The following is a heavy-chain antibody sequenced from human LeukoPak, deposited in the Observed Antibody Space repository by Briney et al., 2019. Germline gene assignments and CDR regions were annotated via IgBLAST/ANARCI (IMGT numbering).Heavy chain of an antibody. D-gene: IGHD6-13*01. V-gene: IGHV3-30-3*01. CDR1: GFTFSNHA. J-gene: IGHJ6*02. Sequence: GGSLRLSCAASGFTFSNHAMHWVRQAPGKGLEWVAVMSYDGSNKYYADSVKGRFTISRDNSKNTLYLQMNSLRAEDTAVYYCARDRQQQLAPIYYYYGMDVWGQGTTVTVSS. CDR2: MSYDGSNK. CDR3: ARDRQQQLAPIYYYYGMDV.